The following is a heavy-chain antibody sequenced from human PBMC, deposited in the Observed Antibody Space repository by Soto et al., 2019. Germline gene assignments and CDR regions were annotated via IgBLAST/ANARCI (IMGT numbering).Heavy chain of an antibody. V-gene: IGHV3-23*01. CDR1: GFTFSSYA. J-gene: IGHJ4*02. Sequence: PGGSLRLSCAASGFTFSSYAMSWVRQAPGKGLEWVSAISGSGGSTYYADSVKGRFTISRDNSKNTPYLQMNSLRAEDTAVYYCAIWSGYGDYVPFFDYWGQGTLVTVSS. D-gene: IGHD4-17*01. CDR3: AIWSGYGDYVPFFDY. CDR2: ISGSGGST.